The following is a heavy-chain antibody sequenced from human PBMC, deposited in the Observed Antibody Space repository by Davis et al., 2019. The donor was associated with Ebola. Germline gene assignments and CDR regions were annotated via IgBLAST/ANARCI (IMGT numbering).Heavy chain of an antibody. CDR2: ISPYNGNT. D-gene: IGHD4-17*01. V-gene: IGHV1-18*01. CDR1: GYTFTSYG. Sequence: ASVKVSCKASGYTFTSYGISWVRQAPGQGLDWMGWISPYNGNTNYAQKLQGRVTMTTDTSTSTAYMELRSLRSDDTAVYYCARDRVVTTVTTPTNWFDPWGQGTLVTVSS. J-gene: IGHJ5*02. CDR3: ARDRVVTTVTTPTNWFDP.